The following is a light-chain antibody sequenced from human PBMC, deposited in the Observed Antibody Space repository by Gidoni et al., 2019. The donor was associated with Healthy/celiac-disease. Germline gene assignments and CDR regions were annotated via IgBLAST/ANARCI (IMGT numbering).Light chain of an antibody. Sequence: QSVLPPPPSVSGAPGQRVTISCTGRSSNIGAGYDVHWYQQLPGTAPKLLIYGNSNRPSGVPDRFSGSKSGTSASLAITGLQAEDEADYYCQSYDSSLSGWVFGGGTKLTVL. V-gene: IGLV1-40*01. CDR1: SSNIGAGYD. CDR3: QSYDSSLSGWV. CDR2: GNS. J-gene: IGLJ2*01.